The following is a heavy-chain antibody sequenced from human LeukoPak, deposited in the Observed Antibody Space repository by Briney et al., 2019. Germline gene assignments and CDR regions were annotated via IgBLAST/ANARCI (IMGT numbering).Heavy chain of an antibody. CDR1: GFTFSSYS. D-gene: IGHD2-8*01. J-gene: IGHJ6*04. Sequence: GGSLRLSCAASGFTFSSYSMNWVRQAPGKGLEWVSSISSSSSYIYYADSVKGRFTIYRDNAKNSLYLQMNSLRAEDTAVYYCARDTNHYYYYYGMDVWGKGTTVTVSS. CDR3: ARDTNHYYYYYGMDV. CDR2: ISSSSSYI. V-gene: IGHV3-21*01.